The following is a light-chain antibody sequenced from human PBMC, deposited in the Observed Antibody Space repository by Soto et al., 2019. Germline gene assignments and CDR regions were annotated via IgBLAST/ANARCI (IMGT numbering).Light chain of an antibody. Sequence: QSVLTQPPSASGSPGQSVTISCTGTSNDVAITKYVSWYQQRPGKVPRLMIYEVTKRPSGVPDRFSGSKSGNTASLTVSGLQTEDEADYYCSSYAGSTNLVFGGGTQLTVL. CDR1: SNDVAITKY. V-gene: IGLV2-8*01. CDR3: SSYAGSTNLV. CDR2: EVT. J-gene: IGLJ3*02.